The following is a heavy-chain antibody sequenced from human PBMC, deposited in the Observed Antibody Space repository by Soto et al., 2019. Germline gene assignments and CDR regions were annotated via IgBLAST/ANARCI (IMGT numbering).Heavy chain of an antibody. CDR3: AHTRYSISSFDY. J-gene: IGHJ4*02. Sequence: SGPTLVNPTQTLTLTCTFSGFSLTTDDVGVGWIRQFPGKALDWLAVGYWDDDKRYSPSLKSRLTITKDTSKNQVFLTMSNMDPVDTATYYCAHTRYSISSFDYWGQGTLVTVSS. CDR1: GFSLTTDDVG. D-gene: IGHD6-6*01. CDR2: GYWDDDK. V-gene: IGHV2-5*02.